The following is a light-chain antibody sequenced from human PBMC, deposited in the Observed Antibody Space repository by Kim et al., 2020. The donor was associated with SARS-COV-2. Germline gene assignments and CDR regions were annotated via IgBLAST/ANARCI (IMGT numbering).Light chain of an antibody. CDR2: AAS. CDR3: QQYYSYPIT. J-gene: IGKJ5*01. V-gene: IGKV1-8*01. Sequence: ASTGDRVTITSRASQGIRSYLAWYQQTPGKAPKLLIYAASTLQSGVPSRFSGSGAGTDFTLTISCLQSEDFATYYCQQYYSYPITFGQGTRLEIK. CDR1: QGIRSY.